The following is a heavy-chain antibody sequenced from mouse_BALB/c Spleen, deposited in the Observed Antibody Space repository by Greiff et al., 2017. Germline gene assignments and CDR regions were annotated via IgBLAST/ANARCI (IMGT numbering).Heavy chain of an antibody. CDR2: IYPGDGDT. Sequence: VQLQQSGAELARPGASVKLSCKASGYTFTSYWMQWVKQRPGQGLEWIGAIYPGDGDTRYTQKFKGKATLTADKSSSTAYMQLSSLASEDSAVYYCARGGITTATGYFDVWGAGTTVTVSS. CDR3: ARGGITTATGYFDV. J-gene: IGHJ1*01. D-gene: IGHD1-2*01. CDR1: GYTFTSYW. V-gene: IGHV1-87*01.